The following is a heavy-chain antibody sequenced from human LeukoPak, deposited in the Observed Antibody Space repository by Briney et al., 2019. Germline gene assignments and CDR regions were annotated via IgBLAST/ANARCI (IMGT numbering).Heavy chain of an antibody. V-gene: IGHV1-18*01. CDR3: ARGSYLVRNGHFDY. CDR2: ISAYNGDT. J-gene: IGHJ4*02. CDR1: GYTFTSYG. Sequence: ASVKVSRKASGYTFTSYGINWVRQAPGQGLEWMGWISAYNGDTNYAQKLQGRVTMTTDTSTSTAYMELSSLRSDDTAVYYCARGSYLVRNGHFDYWGQGTLVTVSS. D-gene: IGHD6-13*01.